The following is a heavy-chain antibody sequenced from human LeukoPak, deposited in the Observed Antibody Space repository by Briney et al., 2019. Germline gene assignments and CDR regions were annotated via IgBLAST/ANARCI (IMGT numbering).Heavy chain of an antibody. CDR3: ARSLFLGGDYYDSSGYHDAFDI. Sequence: ASVKVSCKASGYTFTGYYMHWVRQAPGQGLEWMGWINPNSGGTNYAQKFQGRVTMTRDTSISTAYMELSRLRSDDTAVYYCARSLFLGGDYYDSSGYHDAFDIWGQGTMVTVSS. CDR2: INPNSGGT. CDR1: GYTFTGYY. J-gene: IGHJ3*02. V-gene: IGHV1-2*02. D-gene: IGHD3-22*01.